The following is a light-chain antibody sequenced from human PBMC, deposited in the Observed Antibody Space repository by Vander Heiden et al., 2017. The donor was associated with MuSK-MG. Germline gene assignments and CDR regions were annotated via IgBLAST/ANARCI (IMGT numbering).Light chain of an antibody. J-gene: IGKJ5*01. CDR2: DAS. CDR1: QSISGY. CDR3: QQSHTNPIT. V-gene: IGKV1-39*01. Sequence: DIQMTQSPSSLSASVGDRVPITCRASQSISGYLNWYQQKPGKAPKLLIHDASTLQSGVPSRFSGSGSGTYYTLTISSVQPEDSETYYCQQSHTNPITFGQGTLMEIK.